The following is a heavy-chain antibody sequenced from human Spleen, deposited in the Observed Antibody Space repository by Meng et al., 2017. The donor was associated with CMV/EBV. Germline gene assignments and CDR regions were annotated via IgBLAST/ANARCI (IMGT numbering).Heavy chain of an antibody. V-gene: IGHV3-21*01. CDR1: GFTFSSYS. J-gene: IGHJ4*02. D-gene: IGHD5-24*01. CDR3: ARDIWLQYYFDY. Sequence: GESLKSSCAASGFTFSSYSMNWVRQAPGKGLEWVSSISSSSSYIYYADSVKGRFTISRDNAKNSLYLQMNSLRAEDTAVYYCARDIWLQYYFDYWGQGTLVTVSS. CDR2: ISSSSSYI.